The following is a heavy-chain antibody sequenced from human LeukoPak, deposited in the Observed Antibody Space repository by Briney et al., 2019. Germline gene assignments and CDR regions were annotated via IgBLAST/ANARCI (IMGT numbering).Heavy chain of an antibody. CDR2: IDDDGSAT. CDR3: IRSGGWPGF. CDR1: GFIVSSYW. V-gene: IGHV3-74*01. D-gene: IGHD6-19*01. J-gene: IGHJ4*02. Sequence: PGGSLRLSCEASGFIVSSYWMHWARQAPGKGLVWVSRIDDDGSATAYADSVKGRFIISRDDAKNTVYLQMNSLRAEDTAMYYCIRSGGWPGFWGQVTLVTVSS.